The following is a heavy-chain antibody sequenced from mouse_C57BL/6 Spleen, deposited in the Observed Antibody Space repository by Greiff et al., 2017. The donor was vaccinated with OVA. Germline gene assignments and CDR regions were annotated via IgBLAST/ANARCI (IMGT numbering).Heavy chain of an antibody. D-gene: IGHD2-1*01. CDR2: INPSTGGT. CDR3: ARSIYDGNYWYFDV. CDR1: GYSFTGYY. V-gene: IGHV1-42*01. J-gene: IGHJ1*03. Sequence: EVKLQESGPELVKPGASVKISCKASGYSFTGYYMNWVKQSPEKSLEWIGEINPSTGGTTYNQKFKAKATLTVDKSYSTADMQLKSLTSEDSAVYYGARSIYDGNYWYFDVWGTGTTVTVSS.